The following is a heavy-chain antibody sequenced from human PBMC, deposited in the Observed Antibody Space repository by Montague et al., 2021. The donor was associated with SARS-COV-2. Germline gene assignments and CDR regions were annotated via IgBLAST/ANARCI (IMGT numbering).Heavy chain of an antibody. D-gene: IGHD3-22*01. Sequence: SETLSLTCAVYGGSFSDYFWTWIRQPPEKGLEWIGEINHRGTSNYNPSLKSRVSISVDTSKNQFSLYLGSVTAADTAVYYCARGRQHFNMIVVVMTGGEYYFDXWGQGTLVTVSS. CDR2: INHRGTS. V-gene: IGHV4-34*01. CDR1: GGSFSDYF. CDR3: ARGRQHFNMIVVVMTGGEYYFDX. J-gene: IGHJ4*02.